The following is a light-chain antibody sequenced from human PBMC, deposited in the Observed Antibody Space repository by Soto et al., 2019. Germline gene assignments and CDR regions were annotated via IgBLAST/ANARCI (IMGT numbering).Light chain of an antibody. CDR3: QAWDSSTACYVV. CDR2: QDS. J-gene: IGLJ2*01. CDR1: KLGDKY. V-gene: IGLV3-1*01. Sequence: SYELTQPPSVSVSPGQTARITCSGDKLGDKYACWYQQKPGQSPVLVIYQDSKRPSGIPERFSGSNSGNTATLTISGTQAMDEADYYCQAWDSSTACYVVFGGGTKLTVL.